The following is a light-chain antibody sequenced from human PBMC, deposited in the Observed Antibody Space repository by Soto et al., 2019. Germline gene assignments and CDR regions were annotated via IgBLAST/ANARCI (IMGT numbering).Light chain of an antibody. CDR1: QSVSSY. CDR2: DAS. CDR3: QQRRNWLHT. V-gene: IGKV3-11*01. J-gene: IGKJ2*01. Sequence: EIVLTQSPATLSLSPGERATLSCRASQSVSSYLAWYQQKPGQAPRLLIYDASNRATGIPARFSGSGSGTAFTLTISSPEPEDFAVYYCQQRRNWLHTLGQGTKLEIK.